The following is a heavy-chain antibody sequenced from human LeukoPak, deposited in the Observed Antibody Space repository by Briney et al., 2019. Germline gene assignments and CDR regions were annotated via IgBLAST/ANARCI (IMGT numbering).Heavy chain of an antibody. Sequence: ASVKVSCKASGYTFTSYGISWVRQAPGQGLEWMGWISAYNGNTNYAQKLQGRVTMTTDTSTSTAYVELRSLRSDDTAVYYCARSYDSSGYDYYYYMDVWGKGTTVTVSS. D-gene: IGHD3-22*01. J-gene: IGHJ6*03. V-gene: IGHV1-18*01. CDR3: ARSYDSSGYDYYYYMDV. CDR2: ISAYNGNT. CDR1: GYTFTSYG.